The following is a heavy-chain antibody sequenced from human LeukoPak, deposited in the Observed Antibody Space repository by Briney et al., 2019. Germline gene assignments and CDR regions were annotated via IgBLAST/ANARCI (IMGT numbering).Heavy chain of an antibody. CDR3: AKDVSSGSYWYFDY. CDR1: GFTFSSYA. V-gene: IGHV3-23*01. Sequence: QSGGSLRLSCAASGFTFSSYAMSWVRQAPGKGLEWVSTITGSGGSTYYADSVKGRFTIYRDNSKNTLYLQTNSLRAEDTAVYYCAKDVSSGSYWYFDYWGQGTLVTVSS. J-gene: IGHJ4*02. D-gene: IGHD1-26*01. CDR2: ITGSGGST.